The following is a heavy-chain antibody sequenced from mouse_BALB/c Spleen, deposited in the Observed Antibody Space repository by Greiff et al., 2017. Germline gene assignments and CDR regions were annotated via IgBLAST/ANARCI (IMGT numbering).Heavy chain of an antibody. J-gene: IGHJ3*01. CDR2: INSNGGST. CDR1: GFTFSSYG. D-gene: IGHD4-1*01. Sequence: EVKVVESGGGLVQPGGSLKLSCAASGFTFSSYGMSWVRQTPDKRLELVATINSNGGSTYYPDSVKGRFTISRDNAKNTLYLQMSSLKSEDTAMYYCARANWEGVFAYWGQGTLVTVSA. CDR3: ARANWEGVFAY. V-gene: IGHV5-6-3*01.